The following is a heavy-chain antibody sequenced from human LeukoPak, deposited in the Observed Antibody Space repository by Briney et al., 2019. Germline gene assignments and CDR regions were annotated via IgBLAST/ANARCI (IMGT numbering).Heavy chain of an antibody. J-gene: IGHJ4*02. CDR1: GYTFTSYA. D-gene: IGHD1-26*01. CDR3: ARDSGSGNNDY. Sequence: ASVKISCRASGYTFTSYAIHWVRQAPGQRLEWMGWISAGNGNTKYSQNFQGRVTFISNTSATTAFMELSSLRSEDAAVYYCARDSGSGNNDYWGQGTLVTVSS. V-gene: IGHV1-3*01. CDR2: ISAGNGNT.